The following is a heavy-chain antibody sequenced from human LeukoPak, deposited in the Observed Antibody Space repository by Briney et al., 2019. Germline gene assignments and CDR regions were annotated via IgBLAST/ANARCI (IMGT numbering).Heavy chain of an antibody. J-gene: IGHJ3*02. D-gene: IGHD1-26*01. CDR1: GFTFNSYT. CDR2: IDSSSSYI. CDR3: ARDPTSSWETAFDI. Sequence: GGSLRLSCAASGFTFNSYTLNWVRQAPGKGLELVSSIDSSSSYIYYADSVKGRFTISRDNAKNSLYLQMNSLRAEDTAVYYCARDPTSSWETAFDIWGQGTMVTVSS. V-gene: IGHV3-21*01.